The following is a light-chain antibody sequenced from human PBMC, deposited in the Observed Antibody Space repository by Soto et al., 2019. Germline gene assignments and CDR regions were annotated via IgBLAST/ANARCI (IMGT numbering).Light chain of an antibody. CDR2: EVR. CDR1: NSDVGGYNY. V-gene: IGLV2-14*01. J-gene: IGLJ3*02. CDR3: SSYTSSGTLV. Sequence: QSALTQPASVSGSPGQSITVSCTGTNSDVGGYNYVSWHQQHPGKAPKLMIHEVRYRPSGVSNRFSGSKSGNTASLTISGLQAEDEADYYCSSYTSSGTLVFGGGTKVTVL.